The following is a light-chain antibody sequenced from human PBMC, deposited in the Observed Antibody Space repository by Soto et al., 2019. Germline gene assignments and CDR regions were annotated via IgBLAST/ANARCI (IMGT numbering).Light chain of an antibody. CDR2: AAS. CDR1: QDIRND. J-gene: IGKJ1*01. Sequence: AIQMTQSPSSLSASVGDRVTITCRASQDIRNDLGWYQEKVGQAPKLLIYAASNLQSGFPSRSSGSGSGIAFTLTISSLLPEDFATYYCLPDYNYPWTFGQGTKVEI. V-gene: IGKV1-6*01. CDR3: LPDYNYPWT.